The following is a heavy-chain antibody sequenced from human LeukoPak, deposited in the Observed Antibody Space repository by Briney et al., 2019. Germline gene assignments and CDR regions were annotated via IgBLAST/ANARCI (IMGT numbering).Heavy chain of an antibody. J-gene: IGHJ6*03. CDR2: INPNSGGT. Sequence: ASVKVSCKASGGTFSSYAISWVRQAPGLGLEWMGWINPNSGGTNFAQKFQGRVTMTRDTSISTAYMELSRLRSDDTAVYYCAREKRMVYAHYYYYYMDVWGKGTTVTVSS. V-gene: IGHV1-2*02. D-gene: IGHD2-8*01. CDR1: GGTFSSYA. CDR3: AREKRMVYAHYYYYYMDV.